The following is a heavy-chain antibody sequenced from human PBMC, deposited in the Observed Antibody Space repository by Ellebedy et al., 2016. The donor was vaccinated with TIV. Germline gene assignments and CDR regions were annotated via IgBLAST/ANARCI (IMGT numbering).Heavy chain of an antibody. V-gene: IGHV3-30*18. D-gene: IGHD2/OR15-2a*01. Sequence: GESLKISCVGSRFTFRPFGLHWVRQAPGKGLEWVAMISYDGLIEYYATTVKGRFSISRDNSKYTLFLEMNSLGTEDTALYFCAKDRGGRDAQYYQGMDVWGQGISVIVSS. CDR1: RFTFRPFG. CDR3: AKDRGGRDAQYYQGMDV. CDR2: ISYDGLIE. J-gene: IGHJ6*02.